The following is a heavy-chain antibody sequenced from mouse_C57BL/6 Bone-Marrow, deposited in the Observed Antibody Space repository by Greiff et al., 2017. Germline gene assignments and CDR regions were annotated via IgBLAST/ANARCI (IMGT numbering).Heavy chain of an antibody. CDR2: IWWDDDK. Sequence: QVTLKVSGPGILQPSQTLSLSCSFSGFSLSTFGMGVGWIRQPSGKGLEWLAHIWWDDDKYYNPALKSRLTIFKDSSKDQLVLKIANVDTASNDTYFCARINYGSSLDYWGQGTTLTVSS. V-gene: IGHV8-8*01. J-gene: IGHJ2*01. D-gene: IGHD1-1*01. CDR1: GFSLSTFGMG. CDR3: ARINYGSSLDY.